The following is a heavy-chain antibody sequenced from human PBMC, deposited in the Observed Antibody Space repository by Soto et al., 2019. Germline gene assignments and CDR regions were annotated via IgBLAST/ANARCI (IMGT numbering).Heavy chain of an antibody. D-gene: IGHD2-15*01. CDR1: GFTFSSYA. CDR2: ISGSGGST. Sequence: EVQLLESGGGLVQPGGSLRLSCAASGFTFSSYAMSWVRQAPGKGLEWVSAISGSGGSTYYADSVKGRFTISRDNTKNPMYLQMNSLRAEDTAVYYCAKRVVVAATPILDYWGQGTLVTVSS. J-gene: IGHJ4*02. V-gene: IGHV3-23*01. CDR3: AKRVVVAATPILDY.